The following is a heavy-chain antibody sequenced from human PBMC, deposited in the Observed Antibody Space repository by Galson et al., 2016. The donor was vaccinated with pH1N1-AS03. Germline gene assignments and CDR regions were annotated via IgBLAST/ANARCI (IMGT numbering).Heavy chain of an antibody. CDR2: INTDSGVT. D-gene: IGHD2/OR15-2a*01. Sequence: SVKVSCKASGYIFTGFYVHWVRQAPGQGLEWMGWINTDSGVTNYAQKFEAWVTMTRDTSVSTAYMELDGLKSDDTAVYYCARDPRGHCKSATYDTTYYFGMDVWGQGNTVIVSS. CDR3: ARDPRGHCKSATYDTTYYFGMDV. J-gene: IGHJ6*02. CDR1: GYIFTGFY. V-gene: IGHV1-2*04.